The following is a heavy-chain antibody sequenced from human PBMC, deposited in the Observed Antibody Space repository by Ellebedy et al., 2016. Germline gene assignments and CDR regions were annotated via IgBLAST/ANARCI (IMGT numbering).Heavy chain of an antibody. CDR3: ARADGDYKIDY. J-gene: IGHJ4*02. CDR1: GFTFSSYG. Sequence: GGSLRLSCAASGFTFSSYGMHWVRQAPGKGLEWVAVISYDGSKKQYADSVKGRFTISRDNAKNSLYLQMNSLRAEDTAVYYCARADGDYKIDYWGQGTLVTVSS. CDR2: ISYDGSKK. V-gene: IGHV3-33*05. D-gene: IGHD4-11*01.